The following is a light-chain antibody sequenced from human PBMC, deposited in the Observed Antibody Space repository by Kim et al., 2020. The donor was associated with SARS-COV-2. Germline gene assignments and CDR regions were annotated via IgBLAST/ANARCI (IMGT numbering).Light chain of an antibody. J-gene: IGKJ1*01. V-gene: IGKV1-8*01. Sequence: ASTGDRVNITCRASRGVSSYLAWYQQKSGKAPKLLIYAASTLQSGVPSRFSGSGSGTDFTLTISCLQSEDFATYYCQQYYTYPRTFGQGTKVDIK. CDR1: RGVSSY. CDR3: QQYYTYPRT. CDR2: AAS.